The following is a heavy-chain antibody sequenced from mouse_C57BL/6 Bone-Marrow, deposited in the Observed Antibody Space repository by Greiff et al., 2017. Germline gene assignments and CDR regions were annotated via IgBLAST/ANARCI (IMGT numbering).Heavy chain of an antibody. CDR3: TRRGQLRLYYYAMDY. D-gene: IGHD3-2*02. J-gene: IGHJ4*01. Sequence: EVMLVESGEGLVKPGGSLKLSCAASGFTFSSYAMSWVRQTPEKRLEWVAYISSGGDYIYYADTVKGRFTISRDNARNPLYLQMSSLKSEDTAMYYCTRRGQLRLYYYAMDYWGQGTSVTVSS. CDR1: GFTFSSYA. CDR2: ISSGGDYI. V-gene: IGHV5-9-1*02.